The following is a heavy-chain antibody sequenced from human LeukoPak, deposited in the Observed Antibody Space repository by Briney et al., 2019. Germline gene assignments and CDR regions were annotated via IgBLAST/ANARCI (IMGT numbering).Heavy chain of an antibody. J-gene: IGHJ4*02. CDR1: GXTFSNAW. Sequence: PGGSLRLSCAASGXTFSNAWMSWVRQAPGKGLEWVGRIKSKTDGGTTDYAAPVKGRFTISRDDSKNTLYLQMNSLKTEDTAVYYCTTVRRAVAGPIDYWGQGTLVTVSS. CDR2: IKSKTDGGTT. V-gene: IGHV3-15*01. D-gene: IGHD6-19*01. CDR3: TTVRRAVAGPIDY.